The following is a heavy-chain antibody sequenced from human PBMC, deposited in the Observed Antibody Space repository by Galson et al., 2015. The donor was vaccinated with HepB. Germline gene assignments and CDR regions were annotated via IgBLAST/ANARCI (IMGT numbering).Heavy chain of an antibody. CDR1: GFTFGSSA. Sequence: SLRLSCAASGFTFGSSAMHWVRQAPGKGLEWVANIKQDGSEKYYVDSVKGRFTISRDNAKNSLYLQMNSLRAEDTAVYYCAKGGRFEWELLDYWGQGTLVTVSS. D-gene: IGHD1-26*01. J-gene: IGHJ4*02. V-gene: IGHV3-7*01. CDR2: IKQDGSEK. CDR3: AKGGRFEWELLDY.